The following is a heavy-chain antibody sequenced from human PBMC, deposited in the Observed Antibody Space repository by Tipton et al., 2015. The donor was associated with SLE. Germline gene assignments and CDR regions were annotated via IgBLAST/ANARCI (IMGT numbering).Heavy chain of an antibody. CDR1: GFTFSNYG. D-gene: IGHD4-23*01. CDR2: ISYDGSNE. CDR3: ARDMHDFGGNAIDY. V-gene: IGHV3-30*03. J-gene: IGHJ4*02. Sequence: SLRLSCAASGFTFSNYGMHWVRQAPGKGLEWVTIISYDGSNEYYADSVKGRFTISRDISKNTLYLQMNSLRAEDTAVYYCARDMHDFGGNAIDYWGQGTLVTVSS.